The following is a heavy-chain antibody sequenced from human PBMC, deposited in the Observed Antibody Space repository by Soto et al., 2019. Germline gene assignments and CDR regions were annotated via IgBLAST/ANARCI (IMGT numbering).Heavy chain of an antibody. CDR3: ARLSTKYGSGSYYYGMDV. CDR2: MNPNSGNT. CDR1: GYTFTSYD. D-gene: IGHD3-10*01. J-gene: IGHJ6*02. V-gene: IGHV1-8*01. Sequence: GSVKVSCTASGYTFTSYDINWVRQATGQGLEWMGWMNPNSGNTGYAQKFQGRVTMTRNTSISTAYMELSSLRSEDTAVYYCARLSTKYGSGSYYYGMDVWGQGTTVTVSS.